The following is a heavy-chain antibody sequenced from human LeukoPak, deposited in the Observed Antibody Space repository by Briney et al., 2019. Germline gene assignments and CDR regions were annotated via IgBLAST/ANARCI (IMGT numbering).Heavy chain of an antibody. CDR3: ARGARSAAGENYYYYYMDV. CDR1: GGSISSYY. Sequence: SETLSLTCTVSGGSISSYYWSWIRQPPGKGLEWIGYIYYSWSTNYNPSLKSRVTISVDTSKNQFSLKLSSVTAADTAVYYCARGARSAAGENYYYYYMDVWGKGTTVTISS. D-gene: IGHD6-13*01. V-gene: IGHV4-59*01. CDR2: IYYSWST. J-gene: IGHJ6*03.